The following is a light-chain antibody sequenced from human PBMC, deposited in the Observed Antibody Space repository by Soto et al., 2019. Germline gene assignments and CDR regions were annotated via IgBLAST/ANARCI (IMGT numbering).Light chain of an antibody. J-gene: IGLJ3*02. CDR3: QSYDSSLGAYWV. V-gene: IGLV1-40*01. CDR1: SSNIEAGFD. CDR2: ANN. Sequence: QSVLTQPPSVSGAPGQRVTISCTGSSSNIEAGFDVCWYQQLPGTAPKLLIYANNNRPSGVPDRFSGSKSGTSASLAITGLQTQDEADYYCQSYDSSLGAYWVFGGGTKLTVL.